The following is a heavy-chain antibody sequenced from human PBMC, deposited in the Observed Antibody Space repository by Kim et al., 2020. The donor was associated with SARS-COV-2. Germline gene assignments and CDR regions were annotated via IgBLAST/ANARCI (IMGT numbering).Heavy chain of an antibody. CDR3: ARGWAYYYDSSGYSYYFDY. J-gene: IGHJ4*02. V-gene: IGHV3-53*04. CDR1: GFTVSSNY. Sequence: GGSLRLSCAASGFTVSSNYMSWVRQAPGKGLEWVSVIYSGGSTYYADSVKGRFTISRHNSKNTLYLQMNSLRAEDTAVYYCARGWAYYYDSSGYSYYFDYWGQGTLVTVSS. D-gene: IGHD3-22*01. CDR2: IYSGGST.